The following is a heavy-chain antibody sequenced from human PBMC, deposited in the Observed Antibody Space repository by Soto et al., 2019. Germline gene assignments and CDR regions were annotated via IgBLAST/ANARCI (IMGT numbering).Heavy chain of an antibody. J-gene: IGHJ4*02. CDR3: ARHEGNGNVWPLDY. CDR2: IHYSGST. D-gene: IGHD2-8*01. Sequence: SETLSLTCTVSGDSIGTTHSYWAWIRQSPGKGLEWIGNIHYSGSTYYMPSLRSRVTLSVDTSKNQFSLRLTSVTAEDTAVYYCARHEGNGNVWPLDYWGQGVLVTVSS. V-gene: IGHV4-39*01. CDR1: GDSIGTTHSY.